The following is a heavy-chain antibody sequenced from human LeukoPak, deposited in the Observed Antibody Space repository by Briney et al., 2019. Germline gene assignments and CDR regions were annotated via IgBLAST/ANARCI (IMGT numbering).Heavy chain of an antibody. V-gene: IGHV3-23*01. J-gene: IGHJ4*02. D-gene: IGHD3-22*01. CDR3: ARRFDSSGYYFDY. Sequence: GGSLRLSCAASGFTFSNYAMSGVRQAPGKGLEWVSAISANGAGTDYADSVKGRFTISRDNSKNTLYLQMNSLRPEDTAVYYCARRFDSSGYYFDYWGQGTLVTVSS. CDR1: GFTFSNYA. CDR2: ISANGAGT.